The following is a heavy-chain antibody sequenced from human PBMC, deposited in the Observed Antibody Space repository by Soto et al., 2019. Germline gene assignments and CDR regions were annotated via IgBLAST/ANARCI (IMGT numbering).Heavy chain of an antibody. CDR3: ARVSFETSGYADY. Sequence: QVHLVQSGAEVKKPGASVKVSCKASGYIFSTYTMHWVRQAPGQRLEWMGWINAANGNTKYSQNFQGRVTISRETSASTAYLELSSLRSEDTAVYYCARVSFETSGYADYWGQGTLVTVSS. CDR1: GYIFSTYT. V-gene: IGHV1-3*01. D-gene: IGHD3-22*01. CDR2: INAANGNT. J-gene: IGHJ4*02.